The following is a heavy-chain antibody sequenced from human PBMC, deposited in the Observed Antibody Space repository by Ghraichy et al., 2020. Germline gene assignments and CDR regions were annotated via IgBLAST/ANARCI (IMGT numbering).Heavy chain of an antibody. V-gene: IGHV3-48*02. CDR1: GFTFSSYS. J-gene: IGHJ4*02. D-gene: IGHD5-18*01. CDR2: ISSSSSII. CDR3: ARLRGYSYGYADY. Sequence: GGSLRLSCAASGFTFSSYSMNWVRQAPGKGLEWVSYISSSSSIIDYADSVKGRFTISRDNAKNSLYLQMNSLRDEDTAVYYCARLRGYSYGYADYWGQGTLVTVSS.